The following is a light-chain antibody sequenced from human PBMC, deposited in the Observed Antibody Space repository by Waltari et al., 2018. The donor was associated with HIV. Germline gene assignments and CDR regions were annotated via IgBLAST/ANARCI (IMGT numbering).Light chain of an antibody. V-gene: IGKV1-5*03. Sequence: DIRLTQSPSTLSASAGDRVAITCRAGQNVGAFLAWYQQKPGKPPKLLIFPASIVEGGVPSRFSGSVSGSDFTLTISGLQSDDFATYYCHQYASFSGTFGQGTKVEL. J-gene: IGKJ2*01. CDR1: QNVGAF. CDR2: PAS. CDR3: HQYASFSGT.